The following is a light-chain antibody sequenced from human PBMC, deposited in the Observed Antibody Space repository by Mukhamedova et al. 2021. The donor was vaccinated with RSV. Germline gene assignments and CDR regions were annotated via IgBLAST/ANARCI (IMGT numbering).Light chain of an antibody. V-gene: IGLV1-40*01. J-gene: IGLJ2*01. CDR3: QSYDSSLSGGG. CDR1: SSNIGAGYD. CDR2: GNS. Sequence: SSNIGAGYDVHWYQQLPGTAPKLLIYGNSNRPSGVPDRFSASKSGTSASLAITGLQAEDEADYYCQSYDSSLSGGGFGGGTKRTV.